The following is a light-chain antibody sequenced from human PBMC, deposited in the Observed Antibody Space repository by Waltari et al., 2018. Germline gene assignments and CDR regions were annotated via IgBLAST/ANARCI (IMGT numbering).Light chain of an antibody. CDR2: DVT. CDR3: SSYTSSSTYV. V-gene: IGLV2-14*03. J-gene: IGLJ1*01. CDR1: SSDIGDYDY. Sequence: QSALAQPASVSGSPGQSITISCTGTSSDIGDYDYVSWYQQHPGKAPKLMIYDVTNRPSGVSTRFAGSKSDYAASRTISGLQAEDESDYYCSSYTSSSTYVFGTGTKVTVL.